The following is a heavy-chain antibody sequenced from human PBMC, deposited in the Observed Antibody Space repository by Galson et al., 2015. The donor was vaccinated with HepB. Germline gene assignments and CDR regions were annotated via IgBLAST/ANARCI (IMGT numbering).Heavy chain of an antibody. CDR2: ISAYNGNT. Sequence: SVKVSCKASGYTFTSYGISWVRQAPGQGLEWMGWISAYNGNTNYAQKLQGRVTMTTDTSTSTAYMELRSLRSDDTAVYYCARAPRITISGVGVDYWGQGTLVTVSS. J-gene: IGHJ4*02. CDR3: ARAPRITISGVGVDY. CDR1: GYTFTSYG. V-gene: IGHV1-18*01. D-gene: IGHD3-3*01.